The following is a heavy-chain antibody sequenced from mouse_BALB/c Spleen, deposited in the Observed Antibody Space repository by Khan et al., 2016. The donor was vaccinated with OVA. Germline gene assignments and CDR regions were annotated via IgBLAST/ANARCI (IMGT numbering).Heavy chain of an antibody. CDR3: ARNREPDYFDY. CDR1: GFSLTRHG. V-gene: IGHV2-9*02. CDR2: IWAGGST. J-gene: IGHJ2*01. Sequence: VQLQESGPGLVAPSQSLSITCTVSGFSLTRHGIHWVRQPPGKGLEWLGIIWAGGSTNYNYALMSRLSITKDSSKSQVFLKMNSLQTDDTAIYYCARNREPDYFDYWGQGTTLTVSS.